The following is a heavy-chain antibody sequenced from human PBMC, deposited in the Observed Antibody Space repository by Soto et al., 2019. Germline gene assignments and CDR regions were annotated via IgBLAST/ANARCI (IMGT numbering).Heavy chain of an antibody. CDR1: GYTFTGYG. CDR2: ISVFNGNT. Sequence: QVQLVQSGAEVKKPGASVKVSCKTSGYTFTGYGINWVRQAPGHGLEWMGGISVFNGNTKYGQNIQDRVIMTTDTSTRTAYMELRSLRSDDTAVYFCGRDGSGGIIDSWGQGTMLIVSS. J-gene: IGHJ3*01. CDR3: GRDGSGGIIDS. D-gene: IGHD2-15*01. V-gene: IGHV1-18*01.